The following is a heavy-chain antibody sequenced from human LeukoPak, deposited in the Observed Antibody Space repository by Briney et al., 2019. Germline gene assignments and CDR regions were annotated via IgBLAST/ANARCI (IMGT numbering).Heavy chain of an antibody. CDR3: ARGRGGNFDY. Sequence: SETLSLTCSVSGGSISSYYWSWIRQPPGKGLEWIGYIYYSGSTNYNPSLKSRVTISVDTSKNQFSLKLSSVTAADTAVYYCARGRGGNFDYWGQGTLVTVSS. CDR1: GGSISSYY. CDR2: IYYSGST. V-gene: IGHV4-59*01. D-gene: IGHD2-15*01. J-gene: IGHJ4*02.